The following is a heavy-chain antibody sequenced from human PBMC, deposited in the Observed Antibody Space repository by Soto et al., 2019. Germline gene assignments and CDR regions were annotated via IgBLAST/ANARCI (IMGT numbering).Heavy chain of an antibody. J-gene: IGHJ6*02. Sequence: SETLSLTCSVSGGSISSDEYYWSWIRQSPGKGLEWIGYIHYGGSTSYNPSLKSRLTISVDTSKNKFSLNLSSVTAADTAVYYCARAGSEDYYSMEVWDQGTTITVSS. CDR3: ARAGSEDYYSMEV. CDR1: GGSISSDEYY. D-gene: IGHD6-6*01. CDR2: IHYGGST. V-gene: IGHV4-30-4*01.